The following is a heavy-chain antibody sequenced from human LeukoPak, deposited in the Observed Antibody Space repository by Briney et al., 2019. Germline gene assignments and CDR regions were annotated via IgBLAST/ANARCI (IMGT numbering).Heavy chain of an antibody. CDR2: INHSGST. CDR1: GGSFSGYY. CDR3: ARGLKYSSSS. J-gene: IGHJ4*02. V-gene: IGHV4-34*01. Sequence: SETLSLTCAVYGGSFSGYYWSWIRQPPGKGLEWIGEINHSGSTNYNPSLKSRVTISVDTSKNQFSLKLSSVTAADTAVYYCARGLKYSSSSWGQGTLVTVSS. D-gene: IGHD6-13*01.